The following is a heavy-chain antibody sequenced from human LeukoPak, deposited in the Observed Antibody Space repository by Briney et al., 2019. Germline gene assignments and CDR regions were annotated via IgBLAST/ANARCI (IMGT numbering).Heavy chain of an antibody. CDR1: GFSVNNDY. Sequence: GGSLRLSCLASGFSVNNDYMSWVRQAPGRGLEWVSVLHTNYNTYYADSVKGRFTISRDNSKNTLYLQMNSLRVEDTAVYYCARDRPYGGLNGFDYWGQGTLVTVSS. J-gene: IGHJ4*02. D-gene: IGHD4/OR15-4a*01. V-gene: IGHV3-53*01. CDR2: LHTNYNT. CDR3: ARDRPYGGLNGFDY.